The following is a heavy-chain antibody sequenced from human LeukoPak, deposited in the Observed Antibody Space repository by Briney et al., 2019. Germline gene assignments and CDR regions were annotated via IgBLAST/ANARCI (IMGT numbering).Heavy chain of an antibody. Sequence: GGSLRLSCAASAFIFSSYSMNWVRQAPGKGLEWVSYISSSSSTIYYADSVKGRFTISRDNAKNSLYLQMNSLRAEDTAVYYCARDRYGWAFDIWGQGTMVTVSS. D-gene: IGHD2-8*02. CDR1: AFIFSSYS. CDR2: ISSSSSTI. V-gene: IGHV3-48*01. CDR3: ARDRYGWAFDI. J-gene: IGHJ3*02.